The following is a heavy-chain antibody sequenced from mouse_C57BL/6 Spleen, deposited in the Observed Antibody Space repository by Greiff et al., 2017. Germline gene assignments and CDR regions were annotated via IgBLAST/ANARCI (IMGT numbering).Heavy chain of an antibody. D-gene: IGHD3-2*02. CDR1: GYTFTSYW. CDR3: ARRRTAQATFYFDY. CDR2: IHPNSGST. J-gene: IGHJ2*01. V-gene: IGHV1-64*01. Sequence: QVQLKQPGAELVKPGASVKLSCKASGYTFTSYWMHWVKQRPGQGLEWIGMIHPNSGSTNYNEKFKSKATLTVDKSSSTAYMQLSSLTSEDSAVYYCARRRTAQATFYFDYWGQGTTLTVSS.